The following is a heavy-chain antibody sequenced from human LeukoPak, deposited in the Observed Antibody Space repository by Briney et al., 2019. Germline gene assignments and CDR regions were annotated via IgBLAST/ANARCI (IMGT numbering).Heavy chain of an antibody. D-gene: IGHD7-27*01. J-gene: IGHJ4*02. CDR2: IYYSGST. CDR1: GGSISSNSYY. V-gene: IGHV4-39*07. CDR3: ARSFRHPGELDY. Sequence: SETLSLTCAVSGGSISSNSYYWGWIRQPPGKGLEWIGSIYYSGSTYYNPSLKSRVTISVDTSKNQFSLKLSSVTAADTAVYYCARSFRHPGELDYWGQGTLVTVSS.